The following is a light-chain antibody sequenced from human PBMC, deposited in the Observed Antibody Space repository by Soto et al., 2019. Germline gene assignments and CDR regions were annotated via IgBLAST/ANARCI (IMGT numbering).Light chain of an antibody. Sequence: VLTQSPSASASLGASVKLTCTLSSGHSSYAIAWHQQQPEKGPRYLMKLNSDGSHNKGDGIPDRFSGSSSGAERYLTISSLQPEDEADYYCQTWGTGIQVFGGGTKLTVL. CDR1: SGHSSYA. CDR3: QTWGTGIQV. CDR2: LNSDGSH. J-gene: IGLJ3*02. V-gene: IGLV4-69*02.